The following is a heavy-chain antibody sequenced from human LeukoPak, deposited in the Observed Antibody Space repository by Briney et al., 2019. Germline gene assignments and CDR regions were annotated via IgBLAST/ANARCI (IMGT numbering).Heavy chain of an antibody. D-gene: IGHD6-19*01. J-gene: IGHJ4*02. Sequence: GGSLRLSCAASGFTFSSYSMNWVRQAPGKGLEWVSSISSSSSYIYYADSVKGRFTISRDNAKNSLYLQMNSLRAEDTAVYYCARVNAVAGTFDYWGQGTLVTVSS. CDR1: GFTFSSYS. CDR3: ARVNAVAGTFDY. V-gene: IGHV3-21*01. CDR2: ISSSSSYI.